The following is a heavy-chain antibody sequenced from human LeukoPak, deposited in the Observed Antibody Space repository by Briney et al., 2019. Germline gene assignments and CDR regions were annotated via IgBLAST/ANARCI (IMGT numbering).Heavy chain of an antibody. J-gene: IGHJ4*02. CDR3: AKGGEPLMTFDY. V-gene: IGHV3-30-3*01. D-gene: IGHD3-10*01. Sequence: GGPLRLSCAASGFTFSSYAMHWVRQAPGKGLEWVAVISYDGSNKYYADSVKGRFTISRDNSKNTLYLQMNSLRAEDTAVYYCAKGGEPLMTFDYWGQGTLVTVSS. CDR1: GFTFSSYA. CDR2: ISYDGSNK.